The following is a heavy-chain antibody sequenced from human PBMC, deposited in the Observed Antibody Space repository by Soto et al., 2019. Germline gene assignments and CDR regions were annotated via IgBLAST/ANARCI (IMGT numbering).Heavy chain of an antibody. CDR1: GFTVSANY. V-gene: IGHV3-53*01. Sequence: EVQLVESGGGLIQPGGSLRLSCAASGFTVSANYMNWVRQAPGKGLQWVSLLYSGGATFYADSVKGRFTISRDSSKNTRYLQMDSLRAEDTAVYYCAGQRANDYGDPNDALDIWGLGTMVTVSS. J-gene: IGHJ3*02. CDR2: LYSGGAT. D-gene: IGHD4-17*01. CDR3: AGQRANDYGDPNDALDI.